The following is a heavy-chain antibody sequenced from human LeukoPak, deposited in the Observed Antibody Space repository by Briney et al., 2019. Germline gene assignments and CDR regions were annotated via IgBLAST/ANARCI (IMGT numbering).Heavy chain of an antibody. V-gene: IGHV4-34*01. D-gene: IGHD3-22*01. J-gene: IGHJ4*02. CDR1: DGSFSGYY. Sequence: SETLSLTCAVYDGSFSGYYWSWIRQPPGKGLEWIGEINHSGSTNYNPSLKSRVTISVDTSKNQFSLKLSSVTAADTAVYYCARGIPPYYYDSSGYLYWGQGTLVTVSS. CDR2: INHSGST. CDR3: ARGIPPYYYDSSGYLY.